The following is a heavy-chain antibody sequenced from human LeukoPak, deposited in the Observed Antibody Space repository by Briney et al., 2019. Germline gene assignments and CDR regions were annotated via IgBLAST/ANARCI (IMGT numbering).Heavy chain of an antibody. CDR1: GFTFSSYA. D-gene: IGHD4-17*01. CDR3: ATINDYGDYSFDY. V-gene: IGHV3-23*01. J-gene: IGHJ4*02. Sequence: GGSLRLSCAASGFTFSSYAMSWVRQAPGKGLEWVLAISGSGGSTYYADSVKGRFTISRDNSKNTLYLQMNSLRAEDTAVYYCATINDYGDYSFDYWGQGTLVTVSS. CDR2: ISGSGGST.